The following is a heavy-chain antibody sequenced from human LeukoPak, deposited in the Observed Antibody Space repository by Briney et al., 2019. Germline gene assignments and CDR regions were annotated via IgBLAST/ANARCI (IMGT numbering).Heavy chain of an antibody. CDR2: MNPSSGNT. Sequence: ASVKVSCKASGYTFTSYDINWVRQATGQGLEWMGWMNPSSGNTGYAQKFQGRVIMTRNTSISTAYMELSSLRSEDTAVYYCASVRYCSSTSCYTHFDYWGQGTLVTVS. CDR3: ASVRYCSSTSCYTHFDY. D-gene: IGHD2-2*02. J-gene: IGHJ4*02. CDR1: GYTFTSYD. V-gene: IGHV1-8*01.